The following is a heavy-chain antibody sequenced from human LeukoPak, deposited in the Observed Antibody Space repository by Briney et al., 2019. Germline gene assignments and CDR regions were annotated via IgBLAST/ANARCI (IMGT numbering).Heavy chain of an antibody. D-gene: IGHD3-10*01. Sequence: GESLKISCQCSGSSFTTYWIGWVRQLPGKGLEWMAIIYSGDSDTRYSPSFQGQVTISADKSITTAYLQWSSLKASDTAMYYCARIPGYYGSGSYYDYWGQGTLVTVSS. V-gene: IGHV5-51*01. CDR3: ARIPGYYGSGSYYDY. J-gene: IGHJ4*02. CDR1: GSSFTTYW. CDR2: IYSGDSDT.